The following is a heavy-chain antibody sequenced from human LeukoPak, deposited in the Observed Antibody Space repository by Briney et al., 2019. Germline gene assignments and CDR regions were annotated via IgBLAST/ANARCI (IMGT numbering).Heavy chain of an antibody. J-gene: IGHJ5*02. Sequence: SVKVSCKASGGTFSSYAISWMRQAPGQGLEWMGGIIPIFGTANYAQKFQGRVTITTDESTSTAYMELSSLRSEDTAVYYCARDVGHSSSWLIWFDPWGQGTLVTVSS. V-gene: IGHV1-69*05. CDR2: IIPIFGTA. CDR3: ARDVGHSSSWLIWFDP. CDR1: GGTFSSYA. D-gene: IGHD6-13*01.